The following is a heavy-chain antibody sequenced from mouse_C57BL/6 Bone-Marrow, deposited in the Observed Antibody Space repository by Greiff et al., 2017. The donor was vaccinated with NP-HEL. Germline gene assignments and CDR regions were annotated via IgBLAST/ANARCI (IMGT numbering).Heavy chain of an antibody. Sequence: QVQLQQPGAELVKPGASVKLSCKASGYTFTSYWMHWVKQRPGQGLEWIGMIHPNSGSTNYNEKFKSKATLTVDKSSSTAYMQLSSLTSEDSAVYYCARRDSNYGGDWFAYWGQGTLVTVSA. V-gene: IGHV1-64*01. CDR1: GYTFTSYW. J-gene: IGHJ3*01. D-gene: IGHD2-5*01. CDR2: IHPNSGST. CDR3: ARRDSNYGGDWFAY.